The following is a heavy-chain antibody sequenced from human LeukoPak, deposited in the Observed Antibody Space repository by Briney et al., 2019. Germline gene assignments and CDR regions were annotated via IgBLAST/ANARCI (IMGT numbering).Heavy chain of an antibody. D-gene: IGHD5-24*01. V-gene: IGHV3-64*01. Sequence: PGGSLRLSCAASGFTFSSYAMHWVRQAPGKGLEYVSAISSNGGSTYYANSVKGRFTISRDNSKNTLYLQMGSLRAEDMAVYYCARDSEMATIGFLQHWGQGTLVTVSS. CDR1: GFTFSSYA. J-gene: IGHJ1*01. CDR3: ARDSEMATIGFLQH. CDR2: ISSNGGST.